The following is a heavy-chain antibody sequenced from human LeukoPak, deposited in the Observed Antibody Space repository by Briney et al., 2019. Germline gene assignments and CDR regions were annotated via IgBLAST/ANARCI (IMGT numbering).Heavy chain of an antibody. D-gene: IGHD3-16*02. CDR2: ISPSSGGT. Sequence: ASVKVSCKASGYTFTGYYMHWVRQAPGQGLEWMGVISPSSGGTNYAQKFQGRVTMTRDTSMSTAYMELSRLRLDDTAGSYCERISPIDNAFHLWPQGTMVSVSS. CDR1: GYTFTGYY. J-gene: IGHJ3*01. V-gene: IGHV1-2*02. CDR3: ERISPIDNAFHL.